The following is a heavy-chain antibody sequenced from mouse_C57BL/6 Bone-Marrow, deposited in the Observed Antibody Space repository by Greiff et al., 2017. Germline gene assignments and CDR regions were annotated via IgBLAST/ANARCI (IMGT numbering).Heavy chain of an antibody. CDR1: GFSFNTYA. Sequence: EVNVVESGGGLVQPKGSLKLSCAASGFSFNTYAMNWVRQAPGKGLEWVARIRSKSNNYATYYADSVKDRFTISRDDSESMLYLQMNNLKTEDTAMYYCVRHRPYYYGSSGYFDVWGTGTTVTVSS. CDR3: VRHRPYYYGSSGYFDV. D-gene: IGHD1-1*01. CDR2: IRSKSNNYAT. J-gene: IGHJ1*03. V-gene: IGHV10-1*01.